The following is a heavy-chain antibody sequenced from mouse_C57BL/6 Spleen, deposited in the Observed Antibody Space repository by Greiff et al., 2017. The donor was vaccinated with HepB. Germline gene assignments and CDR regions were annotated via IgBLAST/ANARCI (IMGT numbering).Heavy chain of an antibody. V-gene: IGHV5-17*01. D-gene: IGHD4-1*01. CDR2: ISSGSSTI. J-gene: IGHJ2*01. CDR3: ARDWDFDY. Sequence: EVMLVESGGGLVKPGGSLKLSCGASGFTFSDYGMHRVRQAPEKGLEWVAYISSGSSTIYYADTVKGRFTISRDNAKNTLFLQMTSLRSEDTAMYYCARDWDFDYWGQGTTLTVSS. CDR1: GFTFSDYG.